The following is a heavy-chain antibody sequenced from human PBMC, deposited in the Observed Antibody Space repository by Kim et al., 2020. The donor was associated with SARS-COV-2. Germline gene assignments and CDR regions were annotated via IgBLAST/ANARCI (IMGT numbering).Heavy chain of an antibody. V-gene: IGHV4-30-2*01. J-gene: IGHJ6*02. Sequence: KSRVTISVDRSKNQFSLKLSSVTAADTAVYYCARGSYGGEAEYYYYGMDVWGQGTTVTVSS. CDR3: ARGSYGGEAEYYYYGMDV. D-gene: IGHD2-21*01.